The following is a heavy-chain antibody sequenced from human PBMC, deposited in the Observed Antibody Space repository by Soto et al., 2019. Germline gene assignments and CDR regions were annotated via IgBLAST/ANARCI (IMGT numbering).Heavy chain of an antibody. CDR1: GYTFHSYA. J-gene: IGHJ3*02. V-gene: IGHV1-3*05. Sequence: QIQLVQSGAEEKKPGASVKVSCKASGYTFHSYAMQWVRQAPGQGLEWMGWINAGNGDTKYSRKFQGRVTITWDTSARAAYMELNSPTSEDTGVYYCASGGISSRRAFDIWVQGTTVTVSS. CDR3: ASGGISSRRAFDI. D-gene: IGHD6-6*01. CDR2: INAGNGDT.